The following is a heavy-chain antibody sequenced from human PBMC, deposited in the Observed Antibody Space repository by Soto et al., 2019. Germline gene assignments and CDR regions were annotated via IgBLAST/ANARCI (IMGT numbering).Heavy chain of an antibody. D-gene: IGHD2-2*01. J-gene: IGHJ5*02. Sequence: GASVKVSCKASGGTFSSYAISWVRQAPGQGLEWMGGIIPIFGTANYAQKFQGRVTITADESTSTAYMELGSLRSEDTAVYYCARTDRDCSSTSCPNWFDPWGQGTLVTVSS. V-gene: IGHV1-69*13. CDR2: IIPIFGTA. CDR3: ARTDRDCSSTSCPNWFDP. CDR1: GGTFSSYA.